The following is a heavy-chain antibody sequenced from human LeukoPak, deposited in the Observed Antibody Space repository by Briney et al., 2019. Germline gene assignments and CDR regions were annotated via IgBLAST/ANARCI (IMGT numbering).Heavy chain of an antibody. CDR2: IIPIFGTA. CDR3: ARDPVYDSSGYLDYAFDI. V-gene: IGHV1-69*05. D-gene: IGHD3-22*01. Sequence: ASVKVSCKASGGTYSSYAISWVRQAPGQGLEWMGRIIPIFGTANYAQKFQGRVTITTDESTSTAYMELSSLRSEDTAVYYCARDPVYDSSGYLDYAFDIWGQGTMVTVSS. CDR1: GGTYSSYA. J-gene: IGHJ3*02.